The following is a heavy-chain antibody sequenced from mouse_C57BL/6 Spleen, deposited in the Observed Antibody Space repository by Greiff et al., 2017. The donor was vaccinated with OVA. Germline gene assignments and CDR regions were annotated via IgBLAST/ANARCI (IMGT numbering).Heavy chain of an antibody. D-gene: IGHD2-3*01. CDR2: INPYNGDT. CDR1: GYSFTGYF. J-gene: IGHJ4*01. Sequence: EVQGVESGPELVKPGASVKISCKASGYSFTGYFMNWVKQSHGKSLEWIGRINPYNGDTFYNQKFKGKATLTVDKSSSTAHMELLSLTSEDFAVYYCARRDDGYSYAMDYWGQGTSVTVSS. CDR3: ARRDDGYSYAMDY. V-gene: IGHV1-37*01.